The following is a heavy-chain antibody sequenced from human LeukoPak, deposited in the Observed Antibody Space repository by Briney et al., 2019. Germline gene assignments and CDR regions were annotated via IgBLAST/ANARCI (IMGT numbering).Heavy chain of an antibody. CDR3: AKERPGAFDI. J-gene: IGHJ3*02. CDR2: ISSSGSTI. V-gene: IGHV3-11*01. Sequence: GGALRVSCPASGCTFSDYYMSGIGPAPGRGREGVSYISSSGSTIYYADSVKGRFTISRDNAKNSLYLQMNSLRAEDTALYYCAKERPGAFDIWGQGTMVTVSS. CDR1: GCTFSDYY.